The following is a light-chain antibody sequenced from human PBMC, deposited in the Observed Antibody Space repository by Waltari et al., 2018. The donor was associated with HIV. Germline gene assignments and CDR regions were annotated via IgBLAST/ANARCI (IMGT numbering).Light chain of an antibody. CDR2: GYT. CDR1: SSNIGAGYD. Sequence: QSVLTQPPSVSGAPGQRVTISCTGSSSNIGAGYDVHWYQQFPGTAPKLLIYGYTDRRAGVPDRFSGSKSGTSASLAITWLQAEDEADYYCQSYDSSLSAWVFGGGTKLTVL. V-gene: IGLV1-40*01. J-gene: IGLJ3*02. CDR3: QSYDSSLSAWV.